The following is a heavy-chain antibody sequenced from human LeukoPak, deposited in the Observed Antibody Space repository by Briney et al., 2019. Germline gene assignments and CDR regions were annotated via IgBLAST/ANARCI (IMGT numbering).Heavy chain of an antibody. Sequence: GGSLRLPCVASGFTFSNFWMSWVRQAPGKGLEWVANIKQDGSEKYHVDSVKGRFTISRDNARNSLYLQMNSLRAEDTAVYYCTRDKGDYDTSGSLFVFGGQGTLVTVSS. CDR2: IKQDGSEK. J-gene: IGHJ4*02. D-gene: IGHD3-22*01. CDR1: GFTFSNFW. V-gene: IGHV3-7*03. CDR3: TRDKGDYDTSGSLFVF.